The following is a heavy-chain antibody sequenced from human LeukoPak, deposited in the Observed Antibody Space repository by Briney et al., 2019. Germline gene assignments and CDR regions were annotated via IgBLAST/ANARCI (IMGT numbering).Heavy chain of an antibody. D-gene: IGHD3-16*01. CDR1: GFTFSSYG. CDR2: ISYDGSNK. Sequence: GGSLRLSCAASGFTFSSYGMHWVRQAPGKGLEWVAVISYDGSNKYYADSVTGRFTISRDNSKNTLYLQMNSLRAEDTAVYYCAKDPGGLRLGELYYWGQGTLVTVSS. V-gene: IGHV3-30*18. CDR3: AKDPGGLRLGELYY. J-gene: IGHJ4*02.